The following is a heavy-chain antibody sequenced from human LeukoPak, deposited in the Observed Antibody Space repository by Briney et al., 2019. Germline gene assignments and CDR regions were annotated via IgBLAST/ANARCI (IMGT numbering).Heavy chain of an antibody. Sequence: PGGSLRLSCAASGFTFDDYAMHWVRQAPGKGLEWVSAISGSGGSTYYADSAKGRFTISRDNSKNTLYLQMNSLRAEDTAVYYCAKAEQLGTWYYYAMDVWGQGTTVTVSS. V-gene: IGHV3-23*01. CDR3: AKAEQLGTWYYYAMDV. CDR2: ISGSGGST. CDR1: GFTFDDYA. D-gene: IGHD6-13*01. J-gene: IGHJ6*02.